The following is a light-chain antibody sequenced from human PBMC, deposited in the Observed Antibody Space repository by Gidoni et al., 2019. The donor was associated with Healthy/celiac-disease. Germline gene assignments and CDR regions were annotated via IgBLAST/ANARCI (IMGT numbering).Light chain of an antibody. CDR3: QQYNSYSYT. J-gene: IGKJ2*01. Sequence: DIQMTQSPSTLSASVGDRVTITCRASQSISSWLAWYQQKPGKAPKLLIYKASSLESGVPSRFSGSGSGTEFTLTINSLQPDDFATYYCQQYNSYSYTFXQXTKLEIK. V-gene: IGKV1-5*03. CDR1: QSISSW. CDR2: KAS.